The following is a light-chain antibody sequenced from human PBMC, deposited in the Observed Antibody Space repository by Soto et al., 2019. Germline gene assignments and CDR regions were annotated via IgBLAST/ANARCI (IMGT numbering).Light chain of an antibody. J-gene: IGLJ2*01. CDR3: CSYAPSSTLV. CDR2: EGN. V-gene: IGLV2-23*01. CDR1: SSDIGNYNL. Sequence: QSALTQPASVSGSPGQSITISCTGTSSDIGNYNLVSWFQQRPGKTPKLLIYEGNKRPSGVSSHFSGSKSGNTASLTISGLQADDEADYYCCSYAPSSTLVFGGGTKVTVL.